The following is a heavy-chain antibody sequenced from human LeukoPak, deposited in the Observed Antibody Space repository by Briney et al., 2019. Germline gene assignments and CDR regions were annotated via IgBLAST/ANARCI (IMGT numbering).Heavy chain of an antibody. CDR1: GYTFTGYY. CDR3: ASTTADDYSNTIRVTVVYYYMDV. Sequence: GASVKVSCKASGYTFTGYYMHWVRQAPGQGLEWMGGIIPIFGTANYAQKFQGRVTITADKSTSTAYMELSSLRSEDTAVYYCASTTADDYSNTIRVTVVYYYMDVWGKGTTVTVSS. J-gene: IGHJ6*03. D-gene: IGHD4-11*01. V-gene: IGHV1-69*06. CDR2: IIPIFGTA.